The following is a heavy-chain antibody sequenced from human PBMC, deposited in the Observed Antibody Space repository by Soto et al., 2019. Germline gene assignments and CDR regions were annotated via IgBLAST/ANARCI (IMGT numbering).Heavy chain of an antibody. Sequence: GLEWMGWISAYNGNTNYAQKLQGRVTMTTDTSTSTAYMELSSLRSEDTAVYYCAITHCSSTSCPNWFDPWGQGTLVTVSS. CDR2: ISAYNGNT. D-gene: IGHD2-2*01. V-gene: IGHV1-18*01. J-gene: IGHJ5*02. CDR3: AITHCSSTSCPNWFDP.